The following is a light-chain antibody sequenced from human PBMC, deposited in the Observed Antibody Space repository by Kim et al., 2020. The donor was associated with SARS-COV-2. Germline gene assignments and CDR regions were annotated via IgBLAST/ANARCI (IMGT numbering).Light chain of an antibody. J-gene: IGLJ3*02. V-gene: IGLV2-14*03. CDR3: SSYTSSSTLWV. CDR1: SSYVGGYNY. CDR2: DVS. Sequence: QSITISCTGTSSYVGGYNYVSWYQQHPGKAPKLMIYDVSNRPSGVSNRFSGSKSGNTASLTISGLQAEDEADYYCSSYTSSSTLWVFGGGTHLTVL.